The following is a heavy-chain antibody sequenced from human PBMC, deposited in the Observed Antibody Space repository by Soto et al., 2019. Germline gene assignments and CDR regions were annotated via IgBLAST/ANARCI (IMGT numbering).Heavy chain of an antibody. CDR2: INHSGST. Sequence: SETLSLTCAVSGGTFSGYYWSWIRQPPGKGLEWIGEINHSGSTNYNPSLKSRVTISVDTSKNQFSLKLSSVTAADTAVYYCASYQRLAYYYYGMDVWGQGTTVTVSS. V-gene: IGHV4-34*01. J-gene: IGHJ6*02. D-gene: IGHD6-25*01. CDR3: ASYQRLAYYYYGMDV. CDR1: GGTFSGYY.